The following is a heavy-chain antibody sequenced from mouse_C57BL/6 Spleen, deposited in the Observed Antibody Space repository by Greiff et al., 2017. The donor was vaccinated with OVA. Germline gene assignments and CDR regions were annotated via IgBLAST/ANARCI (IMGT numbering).Heavy chain of an antibody. CDR3: ARDDGYYDYFDY. V-gene: IGHV5-4*01. CDR2: ISDGGSYT. Sequence: VKLMESGGGLVKPGGSLKLSCAASGFTFSSYAMSWVRQTPEKRLEWVATISDGGSYTYYPDNVKGRFTISRDNAKNNLYLQMSHLKSEDTAMYYCARDDGYYDYFDYWGQGTTLTVSS. CDR1: GFTFSSYA. D-gene: IGHD2-3*01. J-gene: IGHJ2*01.